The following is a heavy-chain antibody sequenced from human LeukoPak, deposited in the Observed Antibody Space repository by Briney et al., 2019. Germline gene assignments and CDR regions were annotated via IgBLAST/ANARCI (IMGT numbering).Heavy chain of an antibody. CDR2: INPNSGGT. J-gene: IGHJ4*02. CDR3: AGRVGATKGYYFDY. Sequence: GASVKVSCKASGYTFTGYYMHWVRQAPGQGLEWMARINPNSGGTNYAQKFQGRVTMTRDTSISTAYLELSRLRSDDTAVYYCAGRVGATKGYYFDYWGQGTLVTVSS. D-gene: IGHD1-26*01. CDR1: GYTFTGYY. V-gene: IGHV1-2*06.